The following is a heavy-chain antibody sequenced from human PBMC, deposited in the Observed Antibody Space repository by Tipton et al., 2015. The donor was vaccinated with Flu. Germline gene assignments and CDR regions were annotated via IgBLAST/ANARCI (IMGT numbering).Heavy chain of an antibody. D-gene: IGHD2-2*01. J-gene: IGHJ6*02. CDR2: IWYDGSNK. Sequence: CAASGFTFSSYGMHWVRQAPGKGLEWVAVIWYDGSNKYYADSVKGRFTISRDNSKNTLYLQMNSLRAEDTAVYYCAKGKVPAATPYYYYGMDVWGQGTTVTVSS. V-gene: IGHV3-33*06. CDR3: AKGKVPAATPYYYYGMDV. CDR1: GFTFSSYG.